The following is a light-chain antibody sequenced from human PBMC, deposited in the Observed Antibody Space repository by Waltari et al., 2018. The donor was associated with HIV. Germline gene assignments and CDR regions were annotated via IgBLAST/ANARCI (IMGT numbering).Light chain of an antibody. CDR2: DVS. CDR3: CSYAGSYTYV. Sequence: QSALTPPRSVSGSPGQSVTISCTGTSSDVGGYNYFSWYQQHPGKAPKLVIYDVSKRPSGVPDRFSGSKSANTASLTISGLQAEDEADYYCCSYAGSYTYVFGTGTKVTVL. CDR1: SSDVGGYNY. J-gene: IGLJ1*01. V-gene: IGLV2-11*01.